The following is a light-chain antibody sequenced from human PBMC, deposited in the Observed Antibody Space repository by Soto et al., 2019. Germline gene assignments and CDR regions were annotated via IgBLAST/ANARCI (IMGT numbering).Light chain of an antibody. CDR1: RSDVGGYNY. Sequence: QSVLTQPASVSGSPGQSITISCTGTRSDVGGYNYVSWYQHHPGKAPKLLIYEVTNRPAEVSNRFSGSKSGITASLTISGLQSEDAADYYCSSYTSGSTVIFGGGTKVTVL. CDR3: SSYTSGSTVI. V-gene: IGLV2-14*01. J-gene: IGLJ2*01. CDR2: EVT.